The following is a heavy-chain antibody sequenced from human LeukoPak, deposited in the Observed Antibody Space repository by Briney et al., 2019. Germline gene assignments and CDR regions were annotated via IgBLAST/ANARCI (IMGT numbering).Heavy chain of an antibody. CDR1: GFTFSTYW. J-gene: IGHJ4*02. V-gene: IGHV3-15*01. CDR3: STGRGPY. Sequence: PGGSLRLSCAASGFTFSTYWMSWVRQAPGKGLEWVGRIKSKTDGGTTDYAAPVKGRFTISRDDSKNTLNLEMNSLKTEDTAMYYCSTGRGPYWGQGTLVTVSS. D-gene: IGHD3-16*01. CDR2: IKSKTDGGTT.